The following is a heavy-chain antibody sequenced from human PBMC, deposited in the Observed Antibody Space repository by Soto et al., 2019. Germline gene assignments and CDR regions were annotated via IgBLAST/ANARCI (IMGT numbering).Heavy chain of an antibody. CDR1: GFTFRTYA. Sequence: GGSLRLSCTASGFTFRTYAMTWFRQVPGKGLEWVSAISGSAGTFYATSVKGRFTISRDNSRSTVYLQMHSLRAEDSAIYYCAKEKDYDFNWGSDRFTSHYWGRGALVTASS. CDR2: ISGSAGT. D-gene: IGHD3-16*02. CDR3: AKEKDYDFNWGSDRFTSHY. J-gene: IGHJ4*02. V-gene: IGHV3-23*01.